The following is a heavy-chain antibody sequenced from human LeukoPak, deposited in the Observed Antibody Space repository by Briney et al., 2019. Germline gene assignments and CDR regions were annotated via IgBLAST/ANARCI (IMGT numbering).Heavy chain of an antibody. D-gene: IGHD3/OR15-3a*01. CDR1: GFTFSSYA. J-gene: IGHJ4*02. CDR2: ISYDGSNK. CDR3: ARERTGFDY. Sequence: GRSLRLSCAASGFTFSSYAMHWVRQAPGKGLEWVAVISYDGSNKYYADSVKGRFTISRDNSKNTLYLQMNSLRAEDTAAYYCARERTGFDYWGQGTLVTVSS. V-gene: IGHV3-30-3*01.